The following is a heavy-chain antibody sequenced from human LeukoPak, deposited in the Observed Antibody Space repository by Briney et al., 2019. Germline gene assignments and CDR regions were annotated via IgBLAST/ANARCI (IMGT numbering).Heavy chain of an antibody. CDR3: ARDVDIVATGGYYYYGMDV. CDR1: GGSISSGGYY. V-gene: IGHV4-30-2*02. Sequence: SQTLSLTCTVSGGSISSGGYYWSWIRQPPGKGLEWIGYIYHSGSTYYNPSLKSRVTISVDKSKNQFSLKLSSVTAADTAVYYCARDVDIVATGGYYYYGMDVWGQGTTVTVSS. D-gene: IGHD5-12*01. J-gene: IGHJ6*02. CDR2: IYHSGST.